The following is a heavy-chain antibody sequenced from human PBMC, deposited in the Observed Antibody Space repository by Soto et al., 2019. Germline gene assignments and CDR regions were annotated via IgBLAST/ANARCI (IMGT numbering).Heavy chain of an antibody. CDR1: GFTFSSYE. CDR3: ARTLAAADLVPLDY. V-gene: IGHV3-48*03. D-gene: IGHD6-13*01. CDR2: ISSSGSTI. Sequence: GGSLRLSCAASGFTFSSYEMNWVRQAPGKGLEWVSYISSSGSTIYYADSVKGRFTISRDNAKNSLYLQMNSLRAEDTAVYYCARTLAAADLVPLDYWGQGTLVPVSS. J-gene: IGHJ4*02.